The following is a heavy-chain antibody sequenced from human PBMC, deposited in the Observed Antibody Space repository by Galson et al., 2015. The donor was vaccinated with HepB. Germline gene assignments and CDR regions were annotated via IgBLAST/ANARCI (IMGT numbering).Heavy chain of an antibody. V-gene: IGHV3-11*06. CDR2: ISSGSSYT. D-gene: IGHD4-23*01. CDR3: ARVVTGNFDY. CDR1: GFTFSDYY. J-gene: IGHJ4*02. Sequence: SLRLSCAASGFTFSDYYMSWIRQAPGKGLEWVSYISSGSSYTNYADSVKGRFTISRDNAKNSLYLQMNSLRAEDTAVYYCARVVTGNFDYWGQGTLVTVSS.